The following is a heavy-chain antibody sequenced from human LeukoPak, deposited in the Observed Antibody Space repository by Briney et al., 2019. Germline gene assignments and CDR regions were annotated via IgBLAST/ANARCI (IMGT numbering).Heavy chain of an antibody. CDR1: GFTFSSYS. D-gene: IGHD3-10*01. J-gene: IGHJ4*02. CDR3: ARGDYYGSGTPGY. Sequence: PGGSLRLSCAASGFTFSSYSMNWVRQAPGKGLEWVSSISSSSYIYYADSVKGRFTISRDNAKNSLYLQINSLRAEDTAVYYCARGDYYGSGTPGYWGQGTLVTASS. CDR2: ISSSSYI. V-gene: IGHV3-21*01.